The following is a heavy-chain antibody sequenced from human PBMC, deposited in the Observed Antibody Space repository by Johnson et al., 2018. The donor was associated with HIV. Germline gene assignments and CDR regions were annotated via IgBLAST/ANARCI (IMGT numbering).Heavy chain of an antibody. Sequence: QMQLVESGGGLVKPGGSLRLSCAASGFTVSSNYMSWIRQAPGKGLEWVSYISNSGSSVYYADSVKGRFTISRDKAKNSLYLQMNSLRAEDTAVYYCARDSYDISGQQHDAFDIWGQGTMVTVSS. V-gene: IGHV3-11*04. CDR1: GFTVSSNY. J-gene: IGHJ3*02. CDR3: ARDSYDISGQQHDAFDI. CDR2: ISNSGSSV. D-gene: IGHD3-22*01.